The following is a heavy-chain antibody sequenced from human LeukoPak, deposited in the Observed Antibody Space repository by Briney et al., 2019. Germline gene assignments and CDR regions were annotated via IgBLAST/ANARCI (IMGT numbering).Heavy chain of an antibody. CDR3: ARDRYYYDSSGYWADWYHYYMDV. D-gene: IGHD3-22*01. V-gene: IGHV3-7*01. J-gene: IGHJ6*03. CDR2: IKQDGSEK. Sequence: QTGGSLRLSCAASGFTFSGYWMSWLRQAPGKGLEWVANIKQDGSEKYYVDSVKGRFTISRDNAKNSLYLQMNSLRAEDTAVYYCARDRYYYDSSGYWADWYHYYMDVWGIGTTVTVSS. CDR1: GFTFSGYW.